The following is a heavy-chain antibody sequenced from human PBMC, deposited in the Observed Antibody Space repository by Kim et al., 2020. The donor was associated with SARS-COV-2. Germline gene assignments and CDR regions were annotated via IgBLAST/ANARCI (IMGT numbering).Heavy chain of an antibody. CDR1: GFTFSSYA. Sequence: GGSLRLSCAASGFTFSSYAMHWVRQAPGKGLEWVAVISYDGSNKYYADSVKGRFTISRDNSKNTLYLQMNSLRAEDTAVYYCAREGYSSGQNYYYGMDVWGQGTTVTVSS. CDR2: ISYDGSNK. D-gene: IGHD6-19*01. CDR3: AREGYSSGQNYYYGMDV. J-gene: IGHJ6*02. V-gene: IGHV3-30-3*01.